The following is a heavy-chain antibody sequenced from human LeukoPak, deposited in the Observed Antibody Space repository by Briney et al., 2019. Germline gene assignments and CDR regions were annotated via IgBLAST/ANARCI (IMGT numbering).Heavy chain of an antibody. V-gene: IGHV3-23*01. CDR3: AKDGGSYTGYFDY. J-gene: IGHJ4*02. Sequence: GGSLRLSCAASGFTFSSYDMNWVRQAPGKGLEWVSAISRSGGITYYADSVKDRFTISRDNSKNTLYLQMNSLRADDTAVYYCAKDGGSYTGYFDYWGQGTLVTVSS. CDR2: ISRSGGIT. D-gene: IGHD1-26*01. CDR1: GFTFSSYD.